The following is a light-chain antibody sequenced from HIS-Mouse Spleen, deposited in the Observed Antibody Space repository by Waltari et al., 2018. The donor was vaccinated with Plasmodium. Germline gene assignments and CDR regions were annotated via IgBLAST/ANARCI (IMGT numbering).Light chain of an antibody. CDR3: QQYNNWPFT. CDR2: GAS. J-gene: IGKJ3*01. V-gene: IGKV3-15*01. CDR1: QMVSSN. Sequence: EIVMTQSPATLSVSPGERATLSCRASQMVSSNLAWYQQKPGQAPRRLIYGASTRATGIPARFSGSGSGTEFTLTISSLQSEDFAVYYCQQYNNWPFTFGPGTKVDIK.